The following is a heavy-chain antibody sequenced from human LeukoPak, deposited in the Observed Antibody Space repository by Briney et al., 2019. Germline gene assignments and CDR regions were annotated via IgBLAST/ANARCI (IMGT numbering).Heavy chain of an antibody. D-gene: IGHD2-21*01. CDR1: GFIFSSHG. CDR3: AKARSYCGGDCSLYAFDI. J-gene: IGHJ3*02. Sequence: DPGGSLRLSCAASGFIFSSHGMHWVRQAPGKGLEWVAFIRYDGGNKYYADSVKGRFTISRDNSKNTLYLQMNSLRAEDTAVYYCAKARSYCGGDCSLYAFDIWGQGTMVTVSS. CDR2: IRYDGGNK. V-gene: IGHV3-30*02.